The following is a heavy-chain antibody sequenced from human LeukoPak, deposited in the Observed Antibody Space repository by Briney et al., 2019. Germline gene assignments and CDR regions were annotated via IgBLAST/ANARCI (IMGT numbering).Heavy chain of an antibody. CDR3: ATERRAGFDY. Sequence: GGSLTLSCAASGLTFSDAWMTWVRQAPGKGLEWVARIRSKTDGGTTSYAAPVKGRFTISRDDSKNTLYVQMNSLKTEDTAVYYCATERRAGFDYWGQGTLVTVSS. D-gene: IGHD3-10*01. J-gene: IGHJ4*02. CDR2: IRSKTDGGTT. V-gene: IGHV3-15*01. CDR1: GLTFSDAW.